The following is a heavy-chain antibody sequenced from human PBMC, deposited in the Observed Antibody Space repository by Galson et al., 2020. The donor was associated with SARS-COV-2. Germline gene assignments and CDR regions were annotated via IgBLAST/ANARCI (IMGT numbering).Heavy chain of an antibody. CDR3: AKDLAVAAVW. Sequence: GESLKISCAASGFTFSSYAMSWVRQAPGKGLEWVSAISGSGGSTYYADSVKGRFTISRDNSKNTLYLQMNSLRAEDTAVYYCAKDLAVAAVWWGQGTLVTVSS. CDR1: GFTFSSYA. CDR2: ISGSGGST. V-gene: IGHV3-23*01. J-gene: IGHJ4*02. D-gene: IGHD6-19*01.